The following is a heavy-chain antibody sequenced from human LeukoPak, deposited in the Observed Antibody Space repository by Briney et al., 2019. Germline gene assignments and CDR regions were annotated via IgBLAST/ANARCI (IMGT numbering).Heavy chain of an antibody. D-gene: IGHD6-13*01. CDR1: GYTFTGYY. CDR3: ARVGQAPYSSSWYDWFDP. J-gene: IGHJ5*02. CDR2: INPNSGGT. V-gene: IGHV1-2*02. Sequence: VASVKVSCKASGYTFTGYYMHWVRQAPGQGLEWMGWINPNSGGTNYAQKFQGRVTMTRDTSISTAYMELSRLRSDDTAVYYCARVGQAPYSSSWYDWFDPWGQGTLVTVSS.